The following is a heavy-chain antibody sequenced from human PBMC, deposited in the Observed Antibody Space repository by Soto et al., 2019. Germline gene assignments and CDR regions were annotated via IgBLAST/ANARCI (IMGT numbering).Heavy chain of an antibody. D-gene: IGHD3-9*01. Sequence: PGGSLRLSCAASGFPFSDYYMSWIRQAPGKGLEWVSYISSSGSTIYYADSVKGRFTISRDNDKNSLYLQMNSLRAEDTAVYYCATLRYLDWFGYWAQRTLVTVSS. CDR1: GFPFSDYY. V-gene: IGHV3-11*01. J-gene: IGHJ5*01. CDR3: ATLRYLDWFGY. CDR2: ISSSGSTI.